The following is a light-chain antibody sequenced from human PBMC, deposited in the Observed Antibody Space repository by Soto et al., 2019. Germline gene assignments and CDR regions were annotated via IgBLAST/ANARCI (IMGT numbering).Light chain of an antibody. V-gene: IGLV2-23*01. CDR1: SSTVGGFNV. CDR2: EGI. Sequence: QSALTQPASVSGSPGQSITISCTGTSSTVGGFNVVSWYQQHPGKAPKVIIYEGIKRPSGVSNRFSGSNSGSTASLTISGLHAEDEADYYCCSYVGATTYVVGTGTKVTVL. J-gene: IGLJ1*01. CDR3: CSYVGATTYV.